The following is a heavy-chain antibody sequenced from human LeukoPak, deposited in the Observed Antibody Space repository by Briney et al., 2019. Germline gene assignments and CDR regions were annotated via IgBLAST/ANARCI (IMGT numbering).Heavy chain of an antibody. CDR3: ARGRGYCSGVSCDIDY. J-gene: IGHJ4*02. CDR1: GFTFNTYS. V-gene: IGHV3-48*04. CDR2: IISRGDTT. Sequence: GGSLRLSCAASGFTFNTYSMNWVRQAPGKGLEWVSNIISRGDTTHYAASVKGRFTISRDNAKNSVFLHLNSLRGDDTAVYYCARGRGYCSGVSCDIDYWGQGTLVTVSS. D-gene: IGHD2-15*01.